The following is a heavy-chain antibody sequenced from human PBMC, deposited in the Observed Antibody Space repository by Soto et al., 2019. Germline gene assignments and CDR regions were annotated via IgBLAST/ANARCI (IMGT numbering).Heavy chain of an antibody. V-gene: IGHV3-21*01. CDR2: ISSSSSYI. Sequence: GGSLRLSCAASGFTFSSYSMNWVRQAPGKGLEWVSSISSSSSYIYYADSVKGRFTISRDNAKNSLYLQMNSLRAEDTAVYYCARDLVEMATIFANSYFDYWGQGTLVTVSS. CDR1: GFTFSSYS. CDR3: ARDLVEMATIFANSYFDY. J-gene: IGHJ4*02. D-gene: IGHD3-3*01.